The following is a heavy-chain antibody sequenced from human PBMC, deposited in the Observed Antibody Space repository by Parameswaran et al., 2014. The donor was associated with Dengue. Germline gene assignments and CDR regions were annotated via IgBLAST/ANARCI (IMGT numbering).Heavy chain of an antibody. CDR3: AREAYCSGGSCYSFFDY. V-gene: IGHV3-33*01. D-gene: IGHD2-15*01. CDR1: GFTFSSYG. Sequence: SLKISCAASGFTFSSYGMHWVRQAPGKGLEWVAVIWYDGSNKYYADSVKGRFTISRDNSKNTLYLQMNSLRAEDTAVYYCAREAYCSGGSCYSFFDYWGQGTLVTVSS. CDR2: IWYDGSNK. J-gene: IGHJ4*02.